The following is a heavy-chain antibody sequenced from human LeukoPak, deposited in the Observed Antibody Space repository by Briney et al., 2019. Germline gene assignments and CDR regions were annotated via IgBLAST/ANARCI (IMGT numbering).Heavy chain of an antibody. CDR3: ARGLYDILTGFVFDY. J-gene: IGHJ4*02. CDR2: ISSSSSYI. V-gene: IGHV3-21*01. CDR1: GFTFSSYS. D-gene: IGHD3-9*01. Sequence: GGSLRLSCAASGFTFSSYSMNWVRQAPGKGLEWVSSISSSSSYIYYADSVKGRFTISRDNAKNSLYLQMNSLRAEDTAVHYCARGLYDILTGFVFDYWGQGTLVTVSS.